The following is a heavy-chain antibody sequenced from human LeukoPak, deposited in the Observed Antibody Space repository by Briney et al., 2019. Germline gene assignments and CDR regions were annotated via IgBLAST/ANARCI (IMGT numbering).Heavy chain of an antibody. Sequence: PGGSLRLSCAASGFTFSSYAMSWVRQAPGKGLEWVSAISGSGGSTYYADSVKGRFTISRDNSKNTLYLQMSSLRAAATAVYYCAKTVAARPNWFDPWGQGTLVTVSS. CDR1: GFTFSSYA. D-gene: IGHD6-6*01. CDR2: ISGSGGST. J-gene: IGHJ5*02. CDR3: AKTVAARPNWFDP. V-gene: IGHV3-23*01.